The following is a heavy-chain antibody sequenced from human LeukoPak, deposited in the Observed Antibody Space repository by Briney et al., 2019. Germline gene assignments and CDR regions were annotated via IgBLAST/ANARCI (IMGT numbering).Heavy chain of an antibody. Sequence: SETLSLTCTVSGGSISSSYSYWGWIRQPPGKGLEWIGNIYYSGSTYYNPSLKSRVTISVDTSKNHFSLKLNSVTAADTAVYYCARRGSGSYPPLIYYYYYMDVWGKGTTVTISS. D-gene: IGHD3-10*01. J-gene: IGHJ6*03. V-gene: IGHV4-39*02. CDR1: GGSISSSYSY. CDR2: IYYSGST. CDR3: ARRGSGSYPPLIYYYYYMDV.